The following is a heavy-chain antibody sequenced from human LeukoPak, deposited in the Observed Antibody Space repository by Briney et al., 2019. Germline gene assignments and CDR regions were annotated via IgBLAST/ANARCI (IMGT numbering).Heavy chain of an antibody. CDR1: RFTFSSYA. CDR2: ISSSSYI. V-gene: IGHV3-21*01. CDR3: ARDSSSFLYYYYYYGMDV. J-gene: IGHJ6*02. D-gene: IGHD6-13*01. Sequence: PGGSLRLSCAASRFTFSSYAMNWVRQAPGKGLEWVSSISSSSYIYYADSVKGRFTISRDNAKNSLYLQMNSLRAEDTAVYYCARDSSSFLYYYYYYGMDVWGQGTTVTVSS.